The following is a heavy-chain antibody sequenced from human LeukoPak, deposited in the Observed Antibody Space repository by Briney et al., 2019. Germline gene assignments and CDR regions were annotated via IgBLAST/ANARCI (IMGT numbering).Heavy chain of an antibody. V-gene: IGHV1-69*04. Sequence: GSSVKVSRKASGGTFSSYAISWVRQAPGQGLEWMGRIIPILGIANYAQKFQGRVTITADKSTSTAYMELSSLRSEDTAVYYCARSRVGTTSISNRYWGQGTLVTVSS. CDR2: IIPILGIA. CDR3: ARSRVGTTSISNRY. J-gene: IGHJ4*02. D-gene: IGHD1-1*01. CDR1: GGTFSSYA.